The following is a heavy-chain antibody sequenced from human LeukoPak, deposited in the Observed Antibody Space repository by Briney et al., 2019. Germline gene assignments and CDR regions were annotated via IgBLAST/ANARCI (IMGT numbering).Heavy chain of an antibody. V-gene: IGHV3-15*01. CDR3: TTDQGYYDSSGYYFGSDWFDP. J-gene: IGHJ5*02. D-gene: IGHD3-22*01. CDR2: IKSKTDGGTT. Sequence: AGGSLRLSCAASGFTFSNAWMSWVRQAPGKGLEWVGRIKSKTDGGTTDHAAPVKGGFTISRDDSKNTLYLQMNSLKTEDTAVYYCTTDQGYYDSSGYYFGSDWFDPWGQGTLVTVSS. CDR1: GFTFSNAW.